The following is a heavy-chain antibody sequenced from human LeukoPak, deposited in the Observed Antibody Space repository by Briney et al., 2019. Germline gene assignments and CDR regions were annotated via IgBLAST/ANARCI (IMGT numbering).Heavy chain of an antibody. CDR2: IYYSGST. Sequence: PSETLSLTCTVSGGSISSYYWSWIRQPPGKGLEWIGNIYYSGSTNYNPSLKSRVTISVDTSKNQFSLKLSSVTAADTAVYYCARVALYYDSSGPLDYWGQGTLVTVSS. CDR3: ARVALYYDSSGPLDY. D-gene: IGHD3-22*01. J-gene: IGHJ4*02. V-gene: IGHV4-59*01. CDR1: GGSISSYY.